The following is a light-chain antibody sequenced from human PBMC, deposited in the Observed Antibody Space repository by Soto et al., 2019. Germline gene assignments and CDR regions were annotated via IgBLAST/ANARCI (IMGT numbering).Light chain of an antibody. CDR3: SSYARSTTPYV. CDR1: SSDIGAYNF. Sequence: QSALTQPASVSGSPGQSITISCTGTSSDIGAYNFVSWYQQHPGKAPKLMIYEGNKRPSGVSNRFPGSKSGNTASLTISGLQAEDEADYYCSSYARSTTPYVFGTGTKVTVL. CDR2: EGN. V-gene: IGLV2-14*01. J-gene: IGLJ1*01.